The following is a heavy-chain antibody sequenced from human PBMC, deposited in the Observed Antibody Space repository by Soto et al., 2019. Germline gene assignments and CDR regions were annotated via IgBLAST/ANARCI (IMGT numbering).Heavy chain of an antibody. V-gene: IGHV1-2*04. J-gene: IGHJ6*02. Sequence: QVQLVQSGAEVKKPGASVKVSCKASGYTFTGYYMHWVRQAPGQGLEWMGWINPNSGGTNYAQKFQGWVTMPRDTSISTAYMELSRLRSDDTAVYYCARGDGSGSYYPGSYGMDVWGQGTTVTVSS. CDR1: GYTFTGYY. D-gene: IGHD3-10*01. CDR3: ARGDGSGSYYPGSYGMDV. CDR2: INPNSGGT.